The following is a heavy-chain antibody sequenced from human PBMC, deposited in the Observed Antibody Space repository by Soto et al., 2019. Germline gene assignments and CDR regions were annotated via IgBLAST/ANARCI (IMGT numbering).Heavy chain of an antibody. D-gene: IGHD2-21*01. CDR3: AKHFTVHYLHS. CDR2: IYCSGTT. Sequence: SETLSLTCTVSGGSISSGNYYWSWIRQPPGKGLEWIGSIYCSGTTYYNPSLKGRVTISVDRSKNQFSLKLSSVTAADTVVYNWAKHFTVHYLHSWGQGPLVPVPQ. J-gene: IGHJ4*02. V-gene: IGHV4-39*01. CDR1: GGSISSGNYY.